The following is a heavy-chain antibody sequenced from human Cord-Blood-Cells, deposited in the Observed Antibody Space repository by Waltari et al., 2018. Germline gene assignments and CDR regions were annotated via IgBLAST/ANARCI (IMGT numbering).Heavy chain of an antibody. CDR2: IYYSGST. Sequence: QLQLQESGPGLVKPSETLSLTCTVSGGSISSSSYYWGWIRQPPGQGLEWIGSIYYSGSTYYNPSLKSRVTISVDTSKNQFSLKLSSVTAADTAVYYCARRSGIPAAINDWFDPWGQGTLVTVSS. CDR1: GGSISSSSYY. V-gene: IGHV4-39*01. J-gene: IGHJ5*02. CDR3: ARRSGIPAAINDWFDP. D-gene: IGHD2-2*01.